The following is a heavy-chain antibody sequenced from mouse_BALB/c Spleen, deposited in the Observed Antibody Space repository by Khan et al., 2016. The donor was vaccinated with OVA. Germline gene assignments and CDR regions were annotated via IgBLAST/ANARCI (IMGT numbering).Heavy chain of an antibody. CDR1: GYSFTDYY. Sequence: MQLQESGAELARPGASVKLSCKASGYSFTDYYINWVKQRTGQGLEWIGEISPGSGDTYYNEQFKGKATLTADKSSSTAYMQLSSLTSEASAVYFCARRNYFGYTFAYWGQGTLVTVSA. CDR2: ISPGSGDT. V-gene: IGHV1-77*01. CDR3: ARRNYFGYTFAY. D-gene: IGHD1-2*01. J-gene: IGHJ3*01.